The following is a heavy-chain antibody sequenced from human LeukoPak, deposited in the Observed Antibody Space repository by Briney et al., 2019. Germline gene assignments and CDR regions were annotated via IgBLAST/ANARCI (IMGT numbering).Heavy chain of an antibody. CDR3: AKNGYAPS. V-gene: IGHV3-23*01. D-gene: IGHD1-1*01. CDR1: GFTFSTHV. J-gene: IGHJ4*02. Sequence: PGGSLRLSCAASGFTFSTHVMSWVRQAPGKGLEWVSGISDSGGSTYYADSVKGRFTISRDNSKNTLYLQMNSLRAEDTAVYYCAKNGYAPSWGQGTLVTVSS. CDR2: ISDSGGST.